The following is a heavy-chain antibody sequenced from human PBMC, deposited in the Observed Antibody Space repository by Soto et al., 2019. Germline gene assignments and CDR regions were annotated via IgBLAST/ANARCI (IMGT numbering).Heavy chain of an antibody. Sequence: QITLKESGPTLVKPTQTLTLTCTFSGFSFSTSGVGVGWIRQPPGKALEWLALIYWNDDKRYSPSLKSRLTITKDTSKNQVVLTMTNMDPVDTATYYCAHRPMAGHDNYWGQGTLVTVSS. CDR1: GFSFSTSGVG. CDR2: IYWNDDK. J-gene: IGHJ4*02. D-gene: IGHD6-19*01. CDR3: AHRPMAGHDNY. V-gene: IGHV2-5*01.